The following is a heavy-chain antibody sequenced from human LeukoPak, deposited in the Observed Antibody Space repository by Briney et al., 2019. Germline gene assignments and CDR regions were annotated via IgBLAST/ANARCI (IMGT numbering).Heavy chain of an antibody. V-gene: IGHV3-73*01. D-gene: IGHD6-13*01. Sequence: GGSLRLSCAASGFTFRSYSMNWVRQAPGKGLEWVGRMRSKANNYATGYATSVIGRFTISRDDSKNTRYLEMNSLKIEDTAVYFCTSQAGYSSSWETWGQGTLVTVSS. J-gene: IGHJ5*02. CDR1: GFTFRSYS. CDR3: TSQAGYSSSWET. CDR2: MRSKANNYAT.